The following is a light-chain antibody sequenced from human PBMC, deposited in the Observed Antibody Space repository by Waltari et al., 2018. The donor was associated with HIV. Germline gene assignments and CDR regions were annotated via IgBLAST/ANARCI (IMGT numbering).Light chain of an antibody. CDR1: HYLMSSDGNTY. Sequence: VLTQSPVYLPVALGQPASISCRSSHYLMSSDGNTYLNWFHQRPGQPPRRLIFETSKRDPGVPDRFSASGSGSEFTLKISRLEAEDVGLYYCMQGTQWPLTFGGGTRVEI. CDR2: ETS. V-gene: IGKV2-30*01. J-gene: IGKJ4*01. CDR3: MQGTQWPLT.